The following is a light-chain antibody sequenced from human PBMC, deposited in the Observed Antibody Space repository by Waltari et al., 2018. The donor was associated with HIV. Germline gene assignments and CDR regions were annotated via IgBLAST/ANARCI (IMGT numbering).Light chain of an antibody. V-gene: IGLV1-47*01. CDR3: AAWDDSLSGWV. CDR2: RNN. J-gene: IGLJ3*02. Sequence: QSVLTQPPSASGTPGPRVTISCSGSSSNIGSNYVYWYQQLPGTAPKLLIYRNNQRPSGVPDRFSGSKSGTSASLAISGPRSEDEADYYCAAWDDSLSGWVFGGGTKLTVL. CDR1: SSNIGSNY.